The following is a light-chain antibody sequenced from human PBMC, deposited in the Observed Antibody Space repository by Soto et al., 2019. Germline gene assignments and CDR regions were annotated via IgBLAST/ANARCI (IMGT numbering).Light chain of an antibody. V-gene: IGLV2-11*01. CDR1: SSDVGGYNY. J-gene: IGLJ1*01. CDR2: DVS. Sequence: QSVLTQPRSVSGSPGQSVTISCTGTSSDVGGYNYVSWYQQHPGKAPKLMIYDVSKRPSGVPDCFSGSKSGNTASLTISGLQAEDEADYYCCSYAGSYTFSVFGTGTKLTVL. CDR3: CSYAGSYTFSV.